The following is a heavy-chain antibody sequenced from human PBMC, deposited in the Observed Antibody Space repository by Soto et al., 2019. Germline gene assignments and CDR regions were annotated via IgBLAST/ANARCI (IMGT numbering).Heavy chain of an antibody. J-gene: IGHJ3*02. CDR3: ARHCSGGSCYYAFDI. Sequence: FETLSLTCTVSGGSSSSYYWSWIRQPPGKGLEWIGYIYYSGSTNYNPSLKSRVTVAVDTSKNQFSLKLSSVTAADTAVYYCARHCSGGSCYYAFDIWGQGTMVTVSS. D-gene: IGHD2-15*01. CDR1: GGSSSSYY. CDR2: IYYSGST. V-gene: IGHV4-59*08.